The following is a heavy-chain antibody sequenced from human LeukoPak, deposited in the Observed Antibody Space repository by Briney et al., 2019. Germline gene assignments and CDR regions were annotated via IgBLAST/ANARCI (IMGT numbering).Heavy chain of an antibody. D-gene: IGHD3-9*01. CDR1: GFTFSSYW. Sequence: TGGSLRLSCAASGFTFSSYWMSWVRQAPGKGLEWVSAISGSGGSTYYADSVKGRFTISRDNSKNTLYLRMNSLRAEDTAVYYCAKGVLRYFDWLLYSGMDVWGQGTTVTVSS. CDR3: AKGVLRYFDWLLYSGMDV. J-gene: IGHJ6*02. CDR2: ISGSGGST. V-gene: IGHV3-23*01.